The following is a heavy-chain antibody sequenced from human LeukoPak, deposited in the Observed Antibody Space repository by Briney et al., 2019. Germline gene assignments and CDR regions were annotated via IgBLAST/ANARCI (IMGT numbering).Heavy chain of an antibody. D-gene: IGHD2-15*01. J-gene: IGHJ6*02. CDR2: ISYDGSNK. V-gene: IGHV3-30-3*01. Sequence: GRSLRLSCAASGFTFSSYAMHWVRQAPGKGLEWVAVISYDGSNKYYADSVKGRFTISRDNSKNTLYLQMNSLRAEDTAVYNCARVGSWYYYYYGMDVWGQGTTVTVSS. CDR3: ARVGSWYYYYYGMDV. CDR1: GFTFSSYA.